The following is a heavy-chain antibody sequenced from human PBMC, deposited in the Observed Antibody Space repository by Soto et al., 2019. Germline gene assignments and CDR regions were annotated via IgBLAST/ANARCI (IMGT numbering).Heavy chain of an antibody. J-gene: IGHJ4*02. CDR3: ARGFVTTGYLVDY. Sequence: EVQLLESGGGLVQPGGSLRLSCAASGFTFSSYAMSWVRQAPGKGLEWVSAISGSGSSTKYADSVKGRFTISRDNSKSTLSLQMNSLRGEDTAVYFCARGFVTTGYLVDYWGQGTLVTVSS. D-gene: IGHD3-9*01. V-gene: IGHV3-23*01. CDR1: GFTFSSYA. CDR2: ISGSGSST.